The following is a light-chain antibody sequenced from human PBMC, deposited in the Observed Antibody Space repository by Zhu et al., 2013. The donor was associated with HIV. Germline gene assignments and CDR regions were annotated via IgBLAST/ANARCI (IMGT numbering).Light chain of an antibody. Sequence: QSVLTQPPSASGTPGQRVTISCSGTNSNVGSNVVNWYHQFPGTAPKLVIYSNNQRPSRVPDRFSGSKSGTSASLAISGLQSEDEADYYCAAWDGSLNVGVFGGGTKLTVL. CDR2: SNN. V-gene: IGLV1-44*01. J-gene: IGLJ3*02. CDR1: NSNVGSNV. CDR3: AAWDGSLNVGV.